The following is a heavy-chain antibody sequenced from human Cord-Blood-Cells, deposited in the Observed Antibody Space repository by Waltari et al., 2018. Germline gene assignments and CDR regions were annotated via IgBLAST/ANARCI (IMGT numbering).Heavy chain of an antibody. CDR3: ATTLTGLRDAFDI. V-gene: IGHV1-8*01. J-gene: IGHJ3*02. Sequence: QVQLVQSGAEVKKPGASVKVSCKASGYTFSSYYTNWVRQATGQGLEWMGRMSPNSGNTGYAQKFQVRVTMTRNTSISTAYMELSSLRSEDTAVYHCATTLTGLRDAFDIWGQGTMVTVSS. CDR2: MSPNSGNT. D-gene: IGHD7-27*01. CDR1: GYTFSSYY.